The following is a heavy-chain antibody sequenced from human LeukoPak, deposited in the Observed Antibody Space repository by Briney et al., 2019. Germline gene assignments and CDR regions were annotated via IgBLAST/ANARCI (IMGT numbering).Heavy chain of an antibody. CDR3: ARGGWFGDNNWFDP. CDR1: GFTFSSYA. D-gene: IGHD3-10*01. V-gene: IGHV3-48*01. CDR2: ISSASNTI. J-gene: IGHJ5*02. Sequence: PGGSLRLSCAASGFTFSSYAMSWVRQAPGKGLEWVSYISSASNTIYYADSVKGRFTISRDNAKNSLYLQMNSLRAEDTAMYYCARGGWFGDNNWFDPWGQGTLVTVSS.